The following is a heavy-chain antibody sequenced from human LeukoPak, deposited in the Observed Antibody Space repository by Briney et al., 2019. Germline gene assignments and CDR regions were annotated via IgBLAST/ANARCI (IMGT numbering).Heavy chain of an antibody. CDR2: INHSGST. V-gene: IGHV4-34*01. Sequence: PSETLSLTCAAYGGSFSGYYWSWIRQPPGKGLEWIGEINHSGSTNYNPSLKSRVTISVDTSKNQFSLKLSSVTAADTAVYYCARGILGQQLVNAFDIWGQGTMVTVSS. J-gene: IGHJ3*02. D-gene: IGHD6-13*01. CDR3: ARGILGQQLVNAFDI. CDR1: GGSFSGYY.